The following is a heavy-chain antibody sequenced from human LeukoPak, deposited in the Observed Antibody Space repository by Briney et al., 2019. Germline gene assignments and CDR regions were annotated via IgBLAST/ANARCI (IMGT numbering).Heavy chain of an antibody. CDR1: GHTFTGYY. CDR3: ARVSPRKTGTNFGY. D-gene: IGHD1-7*01. CDR2: INPNSGGT. V-gene: IGHV1-2*02. Sequence: ASVKVSCKASGHTFTGYYMHWVRQAPGQGLEWMGWINPNSGGTNYAQKFQGRVTMTRDTSISTAYMELSRLRSDDTAVYYCARVSPRKTGTNFGYWGQGTLVTVSS. J-gene: IGHJ4*02.